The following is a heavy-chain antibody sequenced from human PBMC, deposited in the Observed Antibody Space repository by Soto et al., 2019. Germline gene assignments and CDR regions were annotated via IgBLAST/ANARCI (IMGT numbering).Heavy chain of an antibody. J-gene: IGHJ4*02. CDR1: GYTLTELS. D-gene: IGHD5-12*01. Sequence: ASVKVSCKVSGYTLTELSMHWVRQAPGKGLEWMGGFDPEDGETIYAQKFQGRVTMTEDTSTDTAYMELSSLRSDDTAVYYCGRGRSGQIVVFYWGQGTPVTVSS. CDR3: GRGRSGQIVVFY. CDR2: FDPEDGET. V-gene: IGHV1-24*01.